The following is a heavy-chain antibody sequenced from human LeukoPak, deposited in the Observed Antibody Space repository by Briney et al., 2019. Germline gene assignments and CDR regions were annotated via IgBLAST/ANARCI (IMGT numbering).Heavy chain of an antibody. CDR2: IKHDGSEE. D-gene: IGHD1-1*01. CDR3: ARHWNHDY. CDR1: GFTFSSYS. Sequence: PGGSLRLSCAASGFTFSSYSMNWVRQAPGKGLEWVANIKHDGSEEFYGDSVKGRFTISRDNAKNSLYLQMNSLRDDDTAVYYCARHWNHDYWGQGTLVPVSS. J-gene: IGHJ4*02. V-gene: IGHV3-7*01.